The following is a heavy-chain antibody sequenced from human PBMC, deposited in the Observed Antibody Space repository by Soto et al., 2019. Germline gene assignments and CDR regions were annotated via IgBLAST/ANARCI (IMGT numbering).Heavy chain of an antibody. CDR1: GDSVISATYY. CDR2: IYYDGGT. V-gene: IGHV4-61*01. J-gene: IGHJ6*02. Sequence: SETLSLTCTVSGDSVISATYYWSWIRQPPGKGLEWIGYIYYDGGTTYNSSLKSRVTISTDTSRSQLSLQLTSATPADTAVYYCAREREGFWSGLLDVYGMDVWGQGTTVTVSS. CDR3: AREREGFWSGLLDVYGMDV. D-gene: IGHD3-3*01.